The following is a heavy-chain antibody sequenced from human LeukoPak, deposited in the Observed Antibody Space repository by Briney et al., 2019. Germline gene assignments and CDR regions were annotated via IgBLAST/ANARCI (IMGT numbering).Heavy chain of an antibody. D-gene: IGHD5-12*01. Sequence: SVQVSCKASGHTFTNYYIHWVRQAPGQGLEWMGIINPSGGRTTYAQKFQGRVTMTRDTSTSTVYMELSSLRSEDTALYYCARDQSGLVHLDYWGQGTQVTVSS. J-gene: IGHJ4*02. CDR2: INPSGGRT. CDR3: ARDQSGLVHLDY. CDR1: GHTFTNYY. V-gene: IGHV1-46*01.